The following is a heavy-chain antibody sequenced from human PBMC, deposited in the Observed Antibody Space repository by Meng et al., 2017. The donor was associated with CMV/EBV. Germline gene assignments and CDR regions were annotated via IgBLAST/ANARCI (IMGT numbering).Heavy chain of an antibody. J-gene: IGHJ4*02. V-gene: IGHV4-39*01. CDR1: GGSISSSSYY. CDR3: ARLGYSSGWYLGY. D-gene: IGHD6-19*01. Sequence: SETLSLTCTVSGGSISSSSYYWGWIRQPPGKGLEWIGSIYYSGSTYYNPSPKSRVTISVDTSKNQFSLKLSSVTAADTAVYYCARLGYSSGWYLGYWGQGTLVTVSS. CDR2: IYYSGST.